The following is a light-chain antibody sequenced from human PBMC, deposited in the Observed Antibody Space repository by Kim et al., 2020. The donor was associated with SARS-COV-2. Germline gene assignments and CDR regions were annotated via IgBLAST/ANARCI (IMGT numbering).Light chain of an antibody. J-gene: IGKJ1*01. CDR2: KAS. CDR3: QQYNSYPWT. V-gene: IGKV1-5*03. Sequence: DIQMTQSPSTLSASVGDRVTITCRASQSVSDWLAWYQQKPGKAPKLLIYKASSLQSGVPLRFSGSGSGTEFTLTISSLQPDDFATYCCQQYNSYPWTFGQGTKVEIK. CDR1: QSVSDW.